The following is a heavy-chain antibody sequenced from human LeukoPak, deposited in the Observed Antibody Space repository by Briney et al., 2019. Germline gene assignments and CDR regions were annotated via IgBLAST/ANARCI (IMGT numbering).Heavy chain of an antibody. J-gene: IGHJ4*02. V-gene: IGHV6-1*01. Sequence: SQTLSLTCAISGDSVSSNSAAWNWIRQSPSRGLEWLGRTYYRSQWYYDYASSMRGRIIINSDTSKNQFSLQLNSVTPDDTAVYYCASGFSLGFWGQGTLITVSS. CDR1: GDSVSSNSAA. D-gene: IGHD3-3*01. CDR2: TYYRSQWYY. CDR3: ASGFSLGF.